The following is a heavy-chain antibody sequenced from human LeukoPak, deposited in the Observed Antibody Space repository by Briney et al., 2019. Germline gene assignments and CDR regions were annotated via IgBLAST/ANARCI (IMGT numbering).Heavy chain of an antibody. V-gene: IGHV1-18*01. CDR1: GYTFANFG. Sequence: GASVKVSCKASGYTFANFGITWVRQAPGQGFGGLGWISVYNGDTNYAQNFLGRVTMTRDTSISTAYMELSRLRSDDTAVYYCGSGQTMADFDYWGQGTLVTVSS. D-gene: IGHD4/OR15-4a*01. CDR3: GSGQTMADFDY. CDR2: ISVYNGDT. J-gene: IGHJ4*02.